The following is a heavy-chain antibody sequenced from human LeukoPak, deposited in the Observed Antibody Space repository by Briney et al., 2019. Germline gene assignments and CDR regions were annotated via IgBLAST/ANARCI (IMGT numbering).Heavy chain of an antibody. J-gene: IGHJ4*02. D-gene: IGHD6-19*01. CDR2: IYYSGST. Sequence: SQTLSPTRPLSAGSITSYYWSWIRQHPGKGLQWIGYIYYSGSTNYNPSLNSRVTISIDTSKNQFSLKLSSVTAADTAVYYCARVSRGASVAGYYCGQGTLVTVSS. CDR1: AGSITSYY. V-gene: IGHV4-59*01. CDR3: ARVSRGASVAGYY.